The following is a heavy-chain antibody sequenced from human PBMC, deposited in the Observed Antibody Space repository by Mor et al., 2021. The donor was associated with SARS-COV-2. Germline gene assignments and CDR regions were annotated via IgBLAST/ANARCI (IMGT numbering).Heavy chain of an antibody. CDR2: IYYSGST. Sequence: WIRQPPGKGLEWIGSIYYSGSTYYNPSLKSRVTISVDTSKNQFSLKLSSVTAADTAVYYCARFYGSGITRSNAFDIWGQGTMVTVSS. V-gene: IGHV4-39*01. CDR3: ARFYGSGITRSNAFDI. J-gene: IGHJ3*02. D-gene: IGHD3-10*01.